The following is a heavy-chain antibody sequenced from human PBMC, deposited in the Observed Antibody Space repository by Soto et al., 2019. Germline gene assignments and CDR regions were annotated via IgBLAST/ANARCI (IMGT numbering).Heavy chain of an antibody. J-gene: IGHJ2*01. V-gene: IGHV4-30-4*01. CDR3: ARMSYFYDKWYFDL. Sequence: PSDTLSLTCTVSGASINNNDYYWSWIRQTPGKGLEWIGYVYYSGTTDYIPSLKSRLSMSIDKSQNQFTLKLNSVTAADTATYYCARMSYFYDKWYFDLWGRGTLGNVSS. CDR2: VYYSGTT. D-gene: IGHD3-22*01. CDR1: GASINNNDYY.